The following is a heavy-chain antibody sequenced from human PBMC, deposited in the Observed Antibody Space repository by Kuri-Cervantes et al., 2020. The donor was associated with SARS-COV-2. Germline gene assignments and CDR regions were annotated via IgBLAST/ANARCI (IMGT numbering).Heavy chain of an antibody. CDR1: GYTFTNYY. J-gene: IGHJ5*02. V-gene: IGHV1-46*01. D-gene: IGHD1-26*01. CDR3: ARGSKASYSGSSWFDP. CDR2: VNPSDDST. Sequence: ASVKVSCKTSGYTFTNYYIHWVRQAPGQGLEWMGIVNPSDDSTIYAQKFQGRVTMTADTSTSTAYMELRSLRSDDTAVYYCARGSKASYSGSSWFDPWGQGTLVTVSS.